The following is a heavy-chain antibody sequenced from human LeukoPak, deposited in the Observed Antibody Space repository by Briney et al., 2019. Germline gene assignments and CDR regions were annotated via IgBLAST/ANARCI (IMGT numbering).Heavy chain of an antibody. CDR2: IYSGGST. CDR1: GFTVSSNY. J-gene: IGHJ6*02. CDR3: ARESSPGYSSGWYLSSRYYGMDV. Sequence: PGGSLRLSCAASGFTVSSNYMSWVRQAPGKGLEWVSVIYSGGSTYYADSVKGRFTISRDNSKNTLYLQMNSLRAEDTAVYYCARESSPGYSSGWYLSSRYYGMDVWGQGTTVTVSS. D-gene: IGHD6-19*01. V-gene: IGHV3-53*01.